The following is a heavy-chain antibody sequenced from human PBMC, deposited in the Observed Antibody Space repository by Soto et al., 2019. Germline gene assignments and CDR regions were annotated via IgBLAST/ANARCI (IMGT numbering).Heavy chain of an antibody. CDR3: ARGEDYYFYYGMDV. Sequence: GGSLRLSCAASGFTFSNYAMHWVRQAPGKGLEWVALISYDGGNKYYADSVKGRFTISRDTSKNTLDLQMNSLRVEDTAVYYCARGEDYYFYYGMDVWGQGTTVTVSS. J-gene: IGHJ6*02. CDR2: ISYDGGNK. CDR1: GFTFSNYA. V-gene: IGHV3-30-3*01.